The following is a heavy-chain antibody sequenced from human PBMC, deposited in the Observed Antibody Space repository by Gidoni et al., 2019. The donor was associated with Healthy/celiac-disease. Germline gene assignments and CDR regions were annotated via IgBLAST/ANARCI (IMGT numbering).Heavy chain of an antibody. J-gene: IGHJ6*02. D-gene: IGHD2-15*01. CDR3: ARLLGGYYYYYGMDV. V-gene: IGHV4-39*01. CDR2: IYYSGST. Sequence: QLQLQESGPGLVKPSETLSLTCTVSGGSISRSSYYWGWIRQPPGKGLEWIGSIYYSGSTYYNPSLKSRVTISVDTSKNQFSLKLSSVTAADTAVYYCARLLGGYYYYYGMDVWGQGTTVTVSS. CDR1: GGSISRSSYY.